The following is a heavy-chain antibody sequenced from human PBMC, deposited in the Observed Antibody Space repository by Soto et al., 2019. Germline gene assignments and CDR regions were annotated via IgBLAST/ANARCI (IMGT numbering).Heavy chain of an antibody. CDR3: ARDSGFFWFAP. Sequence: PGGSLRLSCAASGFTFSMYTMNWVRQAPGKGLEWVSYISISGSTLYYSDSVKGRFTISRDNAKNSLYLQMNSLRAEDTAVYYCARDSGFFWFAPWVQGTLVTVSS. D-gene: IGHD3-10*01. V-gene: IGHV3-48*04. CDR1: GFTFSMYT. CDR2: ISISGSTL. J-gene: IGHJ5*02.